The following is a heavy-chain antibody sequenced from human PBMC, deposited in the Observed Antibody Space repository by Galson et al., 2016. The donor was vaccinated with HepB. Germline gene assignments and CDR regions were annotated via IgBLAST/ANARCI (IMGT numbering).Heavy chain of an antibody. CDR1: GDSINSGKFH. D-gene: IGHD3/OR15-3a*01. CDR3: ARREDGFWTGYDF. Sequence: TLSLTCTVSGDSINSGKFHWSWIRQPAGKGLEWIGQISNPEGAKYNPSLKSRVTISVDSSKNQFSLKLNSVTAADAAVYYCARREDGFWTGYDFWGPGTLVTVSS. J-gene: IGHJ4*02. V-gene: IGHV4-61*09. CDR2: ISNPEGA.